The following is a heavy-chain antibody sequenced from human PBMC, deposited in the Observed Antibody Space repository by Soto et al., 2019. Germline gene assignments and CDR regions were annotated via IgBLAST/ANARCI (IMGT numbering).Heavy chain of an antibody. CDR2: IWYDGGSH. Sequence: QVQLVESGGGVVQPGRSLRLSCAASGFTFSTYGMHWVRQAPGKGLERVEFIWYDGGSHSYADSVKGRFTISRDDSKNSLYVDLNLLRAEDTAVYFLSRGLGRQENQRNSIEPWGQGTLVTFSS. D-gene: IGHD1-26*01. V-gene: IGHV3-33*01. CDR1: GFTFSTYG. J-gene: IGHJ5*02. CDR3: SRGLGRQENQRNSIEP.